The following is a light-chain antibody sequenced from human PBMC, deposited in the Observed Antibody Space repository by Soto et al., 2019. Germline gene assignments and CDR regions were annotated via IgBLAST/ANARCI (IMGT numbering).Light chain of an antibody. CDR2: GVS. CDR3: QQYGDSPLT. V-gene: IGKV3-20*01. Sequence: EIVLTQSPGTVSLSPGERATLSCRASQSVTSSYLAWYQQKPGQAPRLLIYGVSSRATGIPDRFSGSGAGKDFTLTISRLEPEDFAVYYCQQYGDSPLTFGGGTKVEIK. J-gene: IGKJ4*01. CDR1: QSVTSSY.